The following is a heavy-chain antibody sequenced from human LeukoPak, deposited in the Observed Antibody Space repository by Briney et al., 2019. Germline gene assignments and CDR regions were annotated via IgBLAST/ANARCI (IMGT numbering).Heavy chain of an antibody. CDR2: ISISGGSI. CDR3: AKVPAGNKVEY. J-gene: IGHJ4*02. D-gene: IGHD6-19*01. CDR1: GVTFTNYA. Sequence: PGGSLRLSCAASGVTFTNYAMTWVRQAPGKGLEWVSGISISGGSIDYADSVKGRFTISRDNSKNTLYLQMNSLRAEDTAVYYCAKVPAGNKVEYWGPGTLVTVSS. V-gene: IGHV3-23*01.